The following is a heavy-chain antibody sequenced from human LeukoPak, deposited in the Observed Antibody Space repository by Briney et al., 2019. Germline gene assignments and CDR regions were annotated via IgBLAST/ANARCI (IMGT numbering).Heavy chain of an antibody. CDR3: ARHLATSGSYPLDY. Sequence: GGSLRLSCAASGFTFMNYAMSWVRQAPGRGLEWVSAICGNAACTLYADSVKGRFIISRDNSRNTMYLYLQMSSLRAEDTAVYYCARHLATSGSYPLDYWGQGTPVTVSS. V-gene: IGHV3-23*01. CDR1: GFTFMNYA. CDR2: ICGNAACT. D-gene: IGHD2-15*01. J-gene: IGHJ4*02.